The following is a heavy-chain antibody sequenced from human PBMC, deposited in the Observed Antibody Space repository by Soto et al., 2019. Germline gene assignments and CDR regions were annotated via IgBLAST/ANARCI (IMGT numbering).Heavy chain of an antibody. V-gene: IGHV1-69*13. J-gene: IGHJ6*02. D-gene: IGHD6-13*01. Sequence: GASVKVSCKASGGTFSSYAISWVRQAPGQGLEWMGGIIPIFGTANYAQKFQGRVTITADESTSTAYMELSSLRSEDTAVYYCARGLVNYQAAAGHGMDGWGQGNTVTVSS. CDR3: ARGLVNYQAAAGHGMDG. CDR2: IIPIFGTA. CDR1: GGTFSSYA.